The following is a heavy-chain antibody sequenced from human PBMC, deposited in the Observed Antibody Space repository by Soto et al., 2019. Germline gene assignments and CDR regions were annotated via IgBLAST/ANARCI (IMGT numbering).Heavy chain of an antibody. CDR2: INPNSGGT. D-gene: IGHD6-13*01. CDR1: GYTFTGYY. CDR3: AMKQLVRDYFDY. Sequence: ASVKVSCKASGYTFTGYYMHWVRQAPGQGLEWMGWINPNSGGTNYAQKFQGRVTMTRDTSISTAYMELSRLRSDDTAVYYCAMKQLVRDYFDYWGQGTPVTVSS. J-gene: IGHJ4*02. V-gene: IGHV1-2*02.